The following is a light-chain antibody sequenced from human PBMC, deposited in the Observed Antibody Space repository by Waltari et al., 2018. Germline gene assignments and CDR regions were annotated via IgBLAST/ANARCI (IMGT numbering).Light chain of an antibody. CDR2: EDS. CDR3: CSYVRNVTWV. CDR1: SSDVGGYSL. Sequence: QSALTQPASVSGSPGPSLTLSCIGTSSDVGGYSLVSWYQQHPGKAPKLMIYEDSKRPAGVSNRLSGLKTGNTASLTISGLQAEDEADYYCCSYVRNVTWVFGGGTKLTVL. V-gene: IGLV2-23*01. J-gene: IGLJ3*02.